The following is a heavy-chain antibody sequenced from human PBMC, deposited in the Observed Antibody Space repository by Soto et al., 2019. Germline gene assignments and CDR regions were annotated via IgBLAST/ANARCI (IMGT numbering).Heavy chain of an antibody. V-gene: IGHV3-74*02. D-gene: IGHD3-16*01. J-gene: IGHJ4*02. CDR2: INPDGTTT. Sequence: DVKLVESGGGLVQPGESLRLSCAVSGFTFSSYWMHWFRQDPGMGLVWVATINPDGTTTQYADFVQGRFTVSRSNARITLFLQKNGLRAEGTALYYCAKDLSWGQSDYWGRGTLVTVSS. CDR1: GFTFSSYW. CDR3: AKDLSWGQSDY.